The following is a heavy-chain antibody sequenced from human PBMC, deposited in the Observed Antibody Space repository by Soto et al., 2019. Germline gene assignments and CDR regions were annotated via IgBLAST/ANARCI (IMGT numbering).Heavy chain of an antibody. D-gene: IGHD1-1*01. Sequence: QVQLQQWGAGLLKPSETLSLTCAVYGGSFSGYYWSWIRQPPGKGLEWIGEINHSGSTNYNPSLKSRVTISVDTSKNQFSLKLSSVTAADTAVYYCARKGSGNDTSSFDYWGQGTLVTVSS. CDR1: GGSFSGYY. J-gene: IGHJ4*02. CDR2: INHSGST. V-gene: IGHV4-34*01. CDR3: ARKGSGNDTSSFDY.